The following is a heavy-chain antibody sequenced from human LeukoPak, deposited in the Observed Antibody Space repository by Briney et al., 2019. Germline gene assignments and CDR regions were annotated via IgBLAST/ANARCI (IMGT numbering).Heavy chain of an antibody. J-gene: IGHJ6*04. CDR1: GYTFSNAW. Sequence: PGGSLRLSCAASGYTFSNAWMSWVRQAPGKGLEWVARIKSKTDGGTTDYAAPVKGRFTISRDDSKNTLYLQMNSLKTEDTAVYYCTRINYDILTGYDAYYGMDVWGKGTTVTVSS. CDR2: IKSKTDGGTT. CDR3: TRINYDILTGYDAYYGMDV. D-gene: IGHD3-9*01. V-gene: IGHV3-15*01.